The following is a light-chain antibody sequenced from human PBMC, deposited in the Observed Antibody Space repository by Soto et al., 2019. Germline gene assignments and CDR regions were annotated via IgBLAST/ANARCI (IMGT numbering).Light chain of an antibody. CDR3: SSYAGSSNLV. J-gene: IGLJ2*01. CDR1: SSDVGGYNY. Sequence: QSALTQPPSASGSPGQSVTISCTGTSSDVGGYNYVSWYQQHPGKAPKLMIYEVSKRPSGVPDRFSGSKSGNTASLTVSGLQAEDEADYYCSSYAGSSNLVFGGGTQQTVL. V-gene: IGLV2-8*01. CDR2: EVS.